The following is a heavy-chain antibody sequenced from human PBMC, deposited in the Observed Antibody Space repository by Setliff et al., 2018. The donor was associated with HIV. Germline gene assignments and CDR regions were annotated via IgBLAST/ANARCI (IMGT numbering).Heavy chain of an antibody. J-gene: IGHJ4*02. CDR3: TADLPDSAPYCFDY. D-gene: IGHD2-15*01. CDR2: IKSGGTA. Sequence: GGSLRLSCAASGFSFSGAWMRWVRQAPGKGLEWVAQIKSGGTADYAAPVKGRFTISRDDSKNVVSLQMDSLKTEDTAVYYCTADLPDSAPYCFDYWGQGALVTISS. CDR1: GFSFSGAW. V-gene: IGHV3-15*01.